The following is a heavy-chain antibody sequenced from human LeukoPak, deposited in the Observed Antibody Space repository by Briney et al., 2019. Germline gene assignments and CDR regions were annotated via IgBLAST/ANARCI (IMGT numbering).Heavy chain of an antibody. J-gene: IGHJ4*02. Sequence: GSSVKVSCKASGGTFSSYDINWVRQATGQGLEWMGWMNPNSGNTGYAQRFQGRVTMTRNTSISTAYMELSSLKSEDTAVYYCAVYDSSGYFPFDYWGQGTLVTVSS. V-gene: IGHV1-8*02. CDR1: GGTFSSYD. CDR3: AVYDSSGYFPFDY. CDR2: MNPNSGNT. D-gene: IGHD3-22*01.